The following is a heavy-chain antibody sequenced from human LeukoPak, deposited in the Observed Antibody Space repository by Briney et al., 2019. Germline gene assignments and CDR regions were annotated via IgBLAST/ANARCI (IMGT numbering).Heavy chain of an antibody. CDR1: GGTFSSYA. CDR2: IIPIFGTA. D-gene: IGHD3-3*01. J-gene: IGHJ4*02. CDR3: AGAWSGYYYYFDY. Sequence: GASVKVSCKASGGTFSSYAISWVRQAPGQGLEWMGGIIPIFGTANYAQKFQGRVTITTDESTSTAYMELSSLRSEDTAVYYCAGAWSGYYYYFDYWGQGTLVTVSS. V-gene: IGHV1-69*05.